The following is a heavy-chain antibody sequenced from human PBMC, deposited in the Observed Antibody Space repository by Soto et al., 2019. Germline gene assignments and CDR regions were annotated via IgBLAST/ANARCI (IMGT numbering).Heavy chain of an antibody. CDR1: GFTFSSYS. J-gene: IGHJ4*02. V-gene: IGHV3-21*01. Sequence: EVQLVESGGGLVKPGGSLRLSCAASGFTFSSYSMNWVRQAPGKGLEWVSSISSSSSYIYYADSMKGRFTISRDNAKNSLYLQMNSLRAEDTAVYYCARDLAYSYGYGYWGQGTLVTVSS. CDR3: ARDLAYSYGYGY. CDR2: ISSSSSYI. D-gene: IGHD5-18*01.